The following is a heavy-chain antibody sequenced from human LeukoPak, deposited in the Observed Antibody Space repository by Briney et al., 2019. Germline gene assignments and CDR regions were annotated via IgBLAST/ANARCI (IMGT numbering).Heavy chain of an antibody. CDR2: IGTAGDT. D-gene: IGHD5-24*01. J-gene: IGHJ3*02. CDR1: GFTFSSYD. CDR3: ARGRLDGAFDI. V-gene: IGHV3-13*01. Sequence: GGSLRLSCAASGFTFSSYDMHWVRQATGKGLEWVSAIGTAGDTYYPGSVKGRFTISRENAKNSLYLQMNSLRAGDTAVYYCARGRLDGAFDIWGQGTMVTVSS.